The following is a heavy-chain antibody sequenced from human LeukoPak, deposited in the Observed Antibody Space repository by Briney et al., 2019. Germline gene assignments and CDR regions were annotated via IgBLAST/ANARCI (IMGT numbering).Heavy chain of an antibody. Sequence: GGSLTLSCAASGFTFSSYGMHWVRQAPGKGLEWVAVISYDGSNKYYADSVKGRFTISRDNSKNTLYLQMNSLRAEDTAVYYCAKDDHIVVVTAVDYYYGMDVWGQATTVTVSS. CDR3: AKDDHIVVVTAVDYYYGMDV. CDR2: ISYDGSNK. CDR1: GFTFSSYG. V-gene: IGHV3-30*18. J-gene: IGHJ6*02. D-gene: IGHD2-21*02.